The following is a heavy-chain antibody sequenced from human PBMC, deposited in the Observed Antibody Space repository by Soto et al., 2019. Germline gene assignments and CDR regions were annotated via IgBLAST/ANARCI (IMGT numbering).Heavy chain of an antibody. CDR2: ISYDGSNK. Sequence: PGGSLRLSCAASGFTFSSYAMHWVRQAPGKGLEWVAVISYDGSNKYYADSVKGRFTISRDNSKNTLYLQMNSLRAEDTAVYYCAREFGYCSSTSCYRGNYYYGMDVWGQGTTVTVSS. CDR3: AREFGYCSSTSCYRGNYYYGMDV. D-gene: IGHD2-2*02. CDR1: GFTFSSYA. V-gene: IGHV3-30-3*01. J-gene: IGHJ6*02.